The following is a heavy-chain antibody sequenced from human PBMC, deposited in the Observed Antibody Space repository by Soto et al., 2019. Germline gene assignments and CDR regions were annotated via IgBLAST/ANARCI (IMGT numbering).Heavy chain of an antibody. CDR1: GFTFSSYA. Sequence: GGSLRLSCAASGFTFSSYAMSWVRQAPGKGLEWVSAISGSGGSTYYADSVKGRFTISRDNSKNTLYLQMNSLRAEDTAVYYCAKDLVPVVPAAMPQMGWFDPWGQGTLVTVSS. D-gene: IGHD2-2*01. CDR2: ISGSGGST. J-gene: IGHJ5*02. V-gene: IGHV3-23*01. CDR3: AKDLVPVVPAAMPQMGWFDP.